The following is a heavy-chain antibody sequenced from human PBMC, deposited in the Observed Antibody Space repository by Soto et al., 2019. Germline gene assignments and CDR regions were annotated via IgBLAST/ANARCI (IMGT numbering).Heavy chain of an antibody. CDR2: ISSSSSYI. Sequence: EVQLVESGGGLVKPGGSLRLSCAASGFTFSSYSMNWVRQAPGKGLEWVSSISSSSSYIYYADSVKGRFTISRDNAKNSLYLQMNSRRGEDTAVYYCASPTHYYDSRGYYGYWGQGTLVTVSS. CDR3: ASPTHYYDSRGYYGY. D-gene: IGHD3-22*01. V-gene: IGHV3-21*01. J-gene: IGHJ4*02. CDR1: GFTFSSYS.